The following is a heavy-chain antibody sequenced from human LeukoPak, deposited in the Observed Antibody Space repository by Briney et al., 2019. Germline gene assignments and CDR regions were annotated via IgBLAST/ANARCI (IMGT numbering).Heavy chain of an antibody. D-gene: IGHD3-3*01. Sequence: PGGSLRLSCAASGFTFSSYSMNWVRQAPGKGLEWVSAISGSGGSTYYADSVKGRFTISRDNSKNTLYLQMNSLRAEDTAVYYCAKVASTTIFGVVIKGGWFDPWGQGTLVTVSS. J-gene: IGHJ5*02. CDR1: GFTFSSYS. V-gene: IGHV3-23*01. CDR3: AKVASTTIFGVVIKGGWFDP. CDR2: ISGSGGST.